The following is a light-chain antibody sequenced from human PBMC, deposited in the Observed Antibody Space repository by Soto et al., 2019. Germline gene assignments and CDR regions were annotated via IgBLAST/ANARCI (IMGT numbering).Light chain of an antibody. J-gene: IGLJ2*01. CDR3: CSYGGSYNVV. CDR2: DVS. V-gene: IGLV2-11*01. CDR1: SSDVGGYNY. Sequence: QSALTQPRSVSGSPGQSVTISCTGTSSDVGGYNYVSWYQQHPGKAPKLMIYDVSQRSSGVPDRFSGSKSGNTASLTISGLQAEDEADYYCCSYGGSYNVVFGGGTKVTVL.